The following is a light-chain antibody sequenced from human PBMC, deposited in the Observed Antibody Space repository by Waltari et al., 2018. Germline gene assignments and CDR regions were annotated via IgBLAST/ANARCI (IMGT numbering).Light chain of an antibody. CDR2: RNN. Sequence: QSVLTQPPSASGTPGQRVTISRSGRSSTIGSNYVSWYQQPPGTAPKLLIYRNNQRPSGVPDRFSGSKSGTSASLAISGLRSEDEADYYCATWDDSLRGPVFGGGTKLTVL. J-gene: IGLJ2*01. CDR3: ATWDDSLRGPV. CDR1: SSTIGSNY. V-gene: IGLV1-47*01.